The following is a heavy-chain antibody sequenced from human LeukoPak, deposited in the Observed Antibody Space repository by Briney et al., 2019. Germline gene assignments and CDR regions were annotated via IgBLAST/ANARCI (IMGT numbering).Heavy chain of an antibody. CDR3: AKDTSIGRYCTNGVCSPFDY. CDR2: ISDTGATT. V-gene: IGHV3-23*01. J-gene: IGHJ4*02. Sequence: QPGGPLGLSCAGSGFTFSSYAMSWVRQAPGKGLEWVSAISDTGATTYDADSVKGRFTISRDNSRSTLYLQMNSLRAEDTALYYCAKDTSIGRYCTNGVCSPFDYWGQGTLVTVSS. CDR1: GFTFSSYA. D-gene: IGHD2-8*01.